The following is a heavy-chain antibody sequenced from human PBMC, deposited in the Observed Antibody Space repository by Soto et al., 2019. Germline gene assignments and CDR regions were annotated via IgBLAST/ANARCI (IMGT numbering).Heavy chain of an antibody. CDR1: GDTFSDYK. CDR3: ARGAMLSAAISTSFDP. V-gene: IGHV1-2*02. J-gene: IGHJ5*02. Sequence: AAVKVSCKAAGDTFSDYKRHWLRQAPGQGLEGMGWINPKSDVTNYSHKFKDRVTMTRDTSTSTVYMDLSRLTFDDAAVYYRARGAMLSAAISTSFDPWGQGTQVTVSS. D-gene: IGHD2-2*01. CDR2: INPKSDVT.